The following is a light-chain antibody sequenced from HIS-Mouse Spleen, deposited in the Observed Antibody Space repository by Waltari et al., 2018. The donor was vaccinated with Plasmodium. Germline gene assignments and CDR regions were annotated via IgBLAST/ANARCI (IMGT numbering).Light chain of an antibody. J-gene: IGLJ1*01. Sequence: SYVLTQPPSVSVAPGQTARITCGGNNIGSKSVHWYQQKPGQAPVLVVYVDSDRPTGIPERFSGSNSGNTATLTISRVEAGDEADYYCQVWDSSSDHYVFGTGTKVTVL. V-gene: IGLV3-21*02. CDR2: VDS. CDR3: QVWDSSSDHYV. CDR1: NIGSKS.